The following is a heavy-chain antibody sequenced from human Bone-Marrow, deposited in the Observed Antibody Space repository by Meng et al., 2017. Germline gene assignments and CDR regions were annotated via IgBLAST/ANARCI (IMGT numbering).Heavy chain of an antibody. D-gene: IGHD6-19*01. CDR2: IYHSGST. V-gene: IGHV4-4*02. J-gene: IGHJ4*02. CDR3: ASVSSGWYSDHY. Sequence: SETLSLTCAVSGGSISSSNWWSWVRQPPGKGLEWIGEIYHSGSTNYNPSLKSRVTISVDKSKNQFSLKLSSVTAADTAVYYCASVSSGWYSDHYWGQGTLVTVSS. CDR1: GGSISSSNW.